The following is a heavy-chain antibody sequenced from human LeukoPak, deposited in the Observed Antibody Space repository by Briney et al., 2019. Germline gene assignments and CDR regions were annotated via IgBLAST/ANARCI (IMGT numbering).Heavy chain of an antibody. D-gene: IGHD3-16*01. CDR2: FCLGRDT. Sequence: LETLSLTCTVSGDSVTNDFFWGWVRQPPGKELEWIGSFCLGRDTYYRPSLKSRVTISVDTSKNQFSLNLNSVTAADTAVYYCARWASISRQPGGFFDHWGQGTLVTVSS. CDR3: ARWASISRQPGGFFDH. CDR1: GDSVTNDFF. J-gene: IGHJ4*02. V-gene: IGHV4-38-2*02.